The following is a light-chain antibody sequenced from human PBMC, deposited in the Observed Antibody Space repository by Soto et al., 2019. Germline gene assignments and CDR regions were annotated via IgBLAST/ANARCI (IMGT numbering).Light chain of an antibody. Sequence: QSALTQPASVSGSPGQSITISCTGTNSDVGAYNYVSWYQQHPGKAPKIMIYEVTDRPSGVSNRVSGSKSGNTASLTISGIQAEDEADYYCGAYTSSNTRVFGTGTQLTVL. CDR2: EVT. CDR1: NSDVGAYNY. V-gene: IGLV2-14*01. J-gene: IGLJ1*01. CDR3: GAYTSSNTRV.